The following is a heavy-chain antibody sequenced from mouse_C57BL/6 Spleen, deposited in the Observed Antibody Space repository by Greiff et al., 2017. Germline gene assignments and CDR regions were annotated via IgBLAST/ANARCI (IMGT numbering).Heavy chain of an antibody. Sequence: QVQLQQPGAELVMPGASVKLSCKASGYTFTSYWMHWVKQRPGQGLEWIGEIDPSDSYTNYNQKFKGKSTLTVDNSSSTAYMQLSSLTSEDSAVYYCARYGDDYDGFAYWGQGTLVTVSA. CDR3: ARYGDDYDGFAY. V-gene: IGHV1-69*01. CDR1: GYTFTSYW. CDR2: IDPSDSYT. D-gene: IGHD2-4*01. J-gene: IGHJ3*01.